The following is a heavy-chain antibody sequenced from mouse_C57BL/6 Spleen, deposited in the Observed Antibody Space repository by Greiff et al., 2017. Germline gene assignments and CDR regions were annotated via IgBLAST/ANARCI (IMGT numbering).Heavy chain of an antibody. J-gene: IGHJ1*03. D-gene: IGHD2-1*01. CDR2: ISSGGDYI. Sequence: EVKVEESGEGLVKPGGSLKLSCAASGFTFSSYAMSWVRQTPEKRLEWVAYISSGGDYIYYADTVKGRFTISRDNARNTLYLQMSSLKSEDTAMYYCTRVIYYGNYENFDVWGTGTTVTVSS. CDR1: GFTFSSYA. CDR3: TRVIYYGNYENFDV. V-gene: IGHV5-9-1*02.